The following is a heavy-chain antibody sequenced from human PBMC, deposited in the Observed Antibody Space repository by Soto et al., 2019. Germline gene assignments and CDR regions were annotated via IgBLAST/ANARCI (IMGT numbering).Heavy chain of an antibody. CDR3: AGDPYYYASDY. Sequence: LRLSCGASGFSFSDHYMTWIRQAPGKGLEWISYISGSGSDIYYADSVKGRFTVTRDNAKNSLYLQMTSLRAEDTAVYYCAGDPYYYASDYWGQGTLVTVSS. CDR2: ISGSGSDI. V-gene: IGHV3-11*01. CDR1: GFSFSDHY. J-gene: IGHJ4*02. D-gene: IGHD3-10*01.